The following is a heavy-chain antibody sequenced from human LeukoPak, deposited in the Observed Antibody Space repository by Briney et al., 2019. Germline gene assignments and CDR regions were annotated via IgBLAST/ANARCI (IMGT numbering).Heavy chain of an antibody. CDR2: INPNSGGT. Sequence: ASVKVSCKASGYTFTGYYMHWVRQAPGQGLEWMGWINPNSGGTNYAQKFQGRVTMTRDTSISTAYMELSRLRSDDTAVYYCARALLPLYYYDSSGYEPPDAFDIWGQGTMVTVSS. D-gene: IGHD3-22*01. V-gene: IGHV1-2*02. J-gene: IGHJ3*02. CDR1: GYTFTGYY. CDR3: ARALLPLYYYDSSGYEPPDAFDI.